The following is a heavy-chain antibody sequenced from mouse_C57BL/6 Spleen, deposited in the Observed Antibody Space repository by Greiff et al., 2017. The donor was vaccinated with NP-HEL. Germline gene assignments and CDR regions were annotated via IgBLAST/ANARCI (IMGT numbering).Heavy chain of an antibody. Sequence: VQLQESGPGLVKPSQSLSLTCSVTGYSITSGYYWNWIRQFPGNKLEWMGYISYDGSNNYNPSLKNRISITRDTSKNQFFLKLNSVTTEDTATYYCASYGSSFYWYFDVWGTGTTVTVSS. CDR1: GYSITSGYY. V-gene: IGHV3-6*01. CDR2: ISYDGSN. CDR3: ASYGSSFYWYFDV. D-gene: IGHD1-1*01. J-gene: IGHJ1*03.